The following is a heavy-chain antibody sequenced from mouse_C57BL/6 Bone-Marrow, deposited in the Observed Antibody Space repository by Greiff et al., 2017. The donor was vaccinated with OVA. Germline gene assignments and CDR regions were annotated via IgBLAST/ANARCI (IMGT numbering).Heavy chain of an antibody. CDR2: ISSGGSYT. Sequence: EVMLVESGGDLVKPGGSLKLSCAASGFTFSSYGMSWVRQTPDKRLEWVATISSGGSYTYYPDSVKGRFTISRDNAKNTLYLQMSSLKSEDTAMYYCERAFYGCYWYFDVWGTGTTVTVSA. V-gene: IGHV5-6*01. CDR1: GFTFSSYG. J-gene: IGHJ1*03. D-gene: IGHD1-1*01. CDR3: ERAFYGCYWYFDV.